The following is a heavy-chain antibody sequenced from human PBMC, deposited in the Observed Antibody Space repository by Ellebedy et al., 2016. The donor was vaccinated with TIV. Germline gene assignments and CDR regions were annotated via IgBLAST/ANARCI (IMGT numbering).Heavy chain of an antibody. J-gene: IGHJ4*02. Sequence: AASVKVSCKASGYTFASYYMHWVRQAPGQGLEWMGIINPSGGSTSYAQKFQGRVTMTRDTSTSTAYMELRSLRSDDTAVYYCARDRYALPPEAYDYWGQGTLVTVSS. V-gene: IGHV1-46*01. CDR1: GYTFASYY. D-gene: IGHD1-1*01. CDR3: ARDRYALPPEAYDY. CDR2: INPSGGST.